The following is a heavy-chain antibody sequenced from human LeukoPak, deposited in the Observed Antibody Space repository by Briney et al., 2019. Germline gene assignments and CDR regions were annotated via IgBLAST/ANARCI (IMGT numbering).Heavy chain of an antibody. J-gene: IGHJ4*02. Sequence: GGSLRLSCAASGSTFSSYARSWVRQAPGKGLEWVSTISGRGGSTYYADSVKGRFTSSRDNSKNTLYLQMNSLRAEDTAVYYCAKGGGVVRGVITRPFDYWGQGTLVTVSS. CDR3: AKGGGVVRGVITRPFDY. D-gene: IGHD3-10*01. CDR1: GSTFSSYA. CDR2: ISGRGGST. V-gene: IGHV3-23*01.